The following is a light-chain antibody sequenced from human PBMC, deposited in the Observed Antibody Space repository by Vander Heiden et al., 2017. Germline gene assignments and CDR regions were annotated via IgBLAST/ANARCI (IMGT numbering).Light chain of an antibody. CDR3: QQYGSSRT. CDR2: GAS. Sequence: ELVLTQSPGTLSLSPGERATLSCRARPSVISSYFAWYQQKPRQTPRLLIYGASSRATGIPDRFSGSGSGTDFTLTISRLEPEDFAVYYCQQYGSSRTFGQGTKVEVK. J-gene: IGKJ1*01. V-gene: IGKV3-20*01. CDR1: PSVISSY.